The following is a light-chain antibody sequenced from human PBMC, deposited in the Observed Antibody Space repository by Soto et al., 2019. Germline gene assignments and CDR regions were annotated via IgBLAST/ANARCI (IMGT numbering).Light chain of an antibody. Sequence: QSALTQPASVSGSPGQSITISCTGTSSDVGGYNYVSWYQQHPGKAPKVMIYEVSNRPSGVSNRFSGSKSGNTASLTISGLQAEDEADYYCSSYTSSSTYGFGTGTKVTV. CDR3: SSYTSSSTYG. J-gene: IGLJ1*01. CDR2: EVS. V-gene: IGLV2-14*01. CDR1: SSDVGGYNY.